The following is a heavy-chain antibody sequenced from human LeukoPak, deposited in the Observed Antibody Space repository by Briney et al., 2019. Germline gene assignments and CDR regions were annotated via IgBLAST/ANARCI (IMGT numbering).Heavy chain of an antibody. J-gene: IGHJ5*02. Sequence: PGGSLRLSCAASGFTFSSYAMHWVRQAPGKGLEWVAVISYDGSNKYYAGSVKGRFTIPRDNSKNTLYLQMNSLRAEDTAVYYCARDSRRSSWYIWFDPWGQGTLVTVSS. D-gene: IGHD6-13*01. CDR3: ARDSRRSSWYIWFDP. CDR2: ISYDGSNK. CDR1: GFTFSSYA. V-gene: IGHV3-30*04.